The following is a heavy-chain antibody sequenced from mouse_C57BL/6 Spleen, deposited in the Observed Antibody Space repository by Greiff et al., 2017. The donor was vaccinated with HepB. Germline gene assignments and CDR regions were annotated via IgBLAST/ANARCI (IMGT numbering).Heavy chain of an antibody. Sequence: QVHVKQSGAELVKPGASVKISCKASGYAFSSYWMNWVKQRPGKGLEWIGQIYPGDGDTNYNGKFKGKATLTADKSSSTAYMQLSSLTSEDSAVYFCARREDGSSGFAYWGQGTLVTVSA. CDR1: GYAFSSYW. CDR2: IYPGDGDT. J-gene: IGHJ3*01. D-gene: IGHD1-1*01. CDR3: ARREDGSSGFAY. V-gene: IGHV1-80*01.